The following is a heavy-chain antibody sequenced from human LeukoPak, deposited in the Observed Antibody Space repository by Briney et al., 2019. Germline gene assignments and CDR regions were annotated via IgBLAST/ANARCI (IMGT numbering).Heavy chain of an antibody. D-gene: IGHD3-10*01. Sequence: GGSLRLSCTASGLTVSSNCMSWVRQAPGKGLEWVSFIYSGGNTYYADSVKGRFTISRDNSKNTLYLEMNSLRVEDTAVYYCAKDLMRDRWFGESWGQGTLVTVSS. CDR3: AKDLMRDRWFGES. CDR1: GLTVSSNC. V-gene: IGHV3-53*05. CDR2: IYSGGNT. J-gene: IGHJ5*02.